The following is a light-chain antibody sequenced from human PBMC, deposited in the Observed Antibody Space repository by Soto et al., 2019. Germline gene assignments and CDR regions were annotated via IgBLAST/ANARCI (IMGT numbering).Light chain of an antibody. CDR2: EGS. J-gene: IGLJ1*01. CDR1: SSDVGSYIL. Sequence: QSALTQPASVSGSPGQSITISCTGTSSDVGSYILVSWYQQHPGKAPKLMIYEGSKRPSGVSNRFSGSKSGNTASLTISGLQAEDEADYYCCSYAGSSTPSNVFGTGTKVTVL. V-gene: IGLV2-23*01. CDR3: CSYAGSSTPSNV.